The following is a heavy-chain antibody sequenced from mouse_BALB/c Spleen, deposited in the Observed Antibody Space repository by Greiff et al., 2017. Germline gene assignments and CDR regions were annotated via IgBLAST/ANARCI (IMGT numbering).Heavy chain of an antibody. Sequence: VQLVESGPGLVAPSQSLSITCTVSGFSLTSYGVHWVRQPPGKGLEWLGVIWAGGSTNYNSALMSRLSISKDNSKSQVFLKMNSLQTDDTAMYYCARDSDYYGSSLFAYWGQGTLVTVSA. CDR1: GFSLTSYG. V-gene: IGHV2-9*02. J-gene: IGHJ3*01. CDR3: ARDSDYYGSSLFAY. CDR2: IWAGGST. D-gene: IGHD1-1*01.